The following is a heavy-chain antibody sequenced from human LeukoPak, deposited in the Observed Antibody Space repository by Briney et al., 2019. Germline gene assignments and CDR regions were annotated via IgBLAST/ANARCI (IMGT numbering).Heavy chain of an antibody. Sequence: ASVKVSCKASGGTFSSYAISWVRQAPGQGLEWMGWISAYNGNTNYAQKLQGRVTMTTDTSTSTAYMELRSLRSDDTAVYYCASGWELFVWAKWGQGTLVTVSS. J-gene: IGHJ4*02. CDR1: GGTFSSYA. CDR3: ASGWELFVWAK. D-gene: IGHD1-26*01. CDR2: ISAYNGNT. V-gene: IGHV1-18*01.